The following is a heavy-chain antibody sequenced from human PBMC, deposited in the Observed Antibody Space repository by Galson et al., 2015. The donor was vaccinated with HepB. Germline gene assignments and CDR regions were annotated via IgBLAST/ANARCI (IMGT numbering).Heavy chain of an antibody. CDR3: ARDVASGLDSGGIHDYYFDK. V-gene: IGHV7-4-1*02. D-gene: IGHD4/OR15-4a*01. CDR1: RYILSRYG. Sequence: SVKVSCKASRYILSRYGMSWVRQAPGEGLEWMGWINTNNGKSTYAQGFTGRFVFSLDTSVNTAFMQIRDLKAEDSAVYYCARDVASGLDSGGIHDYYFDKWGQGTLVTVSS. J-gene: IGHJ4*02. CDR2: INTNNGKS.